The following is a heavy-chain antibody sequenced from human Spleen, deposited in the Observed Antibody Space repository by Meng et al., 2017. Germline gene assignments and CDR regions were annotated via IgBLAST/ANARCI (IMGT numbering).Heavy chain of an antibody. CDR2: IYYSGST. CDR1: GGSVNGGSYS. CDR3: ARGQYY. V-gene: IGHV4-61*01. Sequence: QVQLQQWGAGLLKPSETLSLTCTVPGGSVNGGSYSWSWIRQPPGKGLEWIGNIYYSGSTNYNPSLKSRVTMSIDASKNQFSLMLSSVTAADTAVYYCARGQYYWGQGTLVTVSS. J-gene: IGHJ4*02.